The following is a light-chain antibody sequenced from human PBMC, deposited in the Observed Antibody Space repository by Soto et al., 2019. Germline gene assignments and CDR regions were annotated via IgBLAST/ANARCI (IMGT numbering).Light chain of an antibody. J-gene: IGLJ1*01. CDR2: DVS. Sequence: QSVLTNPASGSDFPVQAITISCTETSSDFGGYNFVSWYQQHPGKAPKLMVYDVSNRPSGVSNRFSGSKSGNTASLTISGLQAEDEADYYCSSYTSSSPNYVFGTGTKVTVL. CDR1: SSDFGGYNF. V-gene: IGLV2-14*01. CDR3: SSYTSSSPNYV.